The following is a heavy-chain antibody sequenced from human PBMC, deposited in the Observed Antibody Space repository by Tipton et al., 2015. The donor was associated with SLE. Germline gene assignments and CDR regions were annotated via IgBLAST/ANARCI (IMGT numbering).Heavy chain of an antibody. D-gene: IGHD2/OR15-2a*01. CDR3: ARDKWYDFRGSQYASYYFDN. Sequence: SLRLSCAASGFIFKNYAMHWVRQAPGRGLEWVAVISYDGSYRYYADSMTGRLTISRDNSKNTVYLQMSSLRADDTAVYYCARDKWYDFRGSQYASYYFDNCGQGTLVAVSS. CDR2: ISYDGSYR. J-gene: IGHJ4*02. V-gene: IGHV3-30-3*01. CDR1: GFIFKNYA.